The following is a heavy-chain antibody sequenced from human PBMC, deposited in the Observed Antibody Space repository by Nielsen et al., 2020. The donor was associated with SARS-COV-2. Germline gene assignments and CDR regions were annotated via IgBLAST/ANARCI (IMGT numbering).Heavy chain of an antibody. CDR2: IGGNGRNI. V-gene: IGHV3-48*03. Sequence: GESLKISCAASGFPFSSYEMNWVRQAPGKALEWLSYIGGNGRNIFYADSVKGRFTISRDNAKKSVYLQMNSLRAEDTAVYYCARESAYYDTLTGLWGGGYDYWGQGTLITVSS. CDR1: GFPFSSYE. D-gene: IGHD3-9*01. J-gene: IGHJ4*02. CDR3: ARESAYYDTLTGLWGGGYDY.